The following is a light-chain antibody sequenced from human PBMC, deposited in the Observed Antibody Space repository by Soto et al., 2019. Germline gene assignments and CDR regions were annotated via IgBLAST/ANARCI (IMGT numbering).Light chain of an antibody. CDR1: QRITTY. Sequence: IQMTQSPSSLSASVGDRVTITCRASQRITTYLNWYQQKPGEAPKLLISTSGTLQRGVPSRLSGSGSGPDFSLTITALRPEDFATYFCQQTYSTPYTFGQGTKLEIK. CDR2: TSG. V-gene: IGKV1-39*01. J-gene: IGKJ2*01. CDR3: QQTYSTPYT.